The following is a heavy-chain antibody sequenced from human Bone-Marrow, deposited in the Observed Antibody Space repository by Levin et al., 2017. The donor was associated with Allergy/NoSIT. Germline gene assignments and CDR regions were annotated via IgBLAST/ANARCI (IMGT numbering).Heavy chain of an antibody. Sequence: ASVKVSCKASGYTFTNNGISWVRQAPGQGLEWMGWISGYTGNTNYAQRFQDRVTMTTDTSTSTAYMEVRSLRSDDTAVYYCARGAEYSSIDYWGRGTLVTVSS. J-gene: IGHJ4*02. V-gene: IGHV1-18*01. CDR3: ARGAEYSSIDY. CDR2: ISGYTGNT. CDR1: GYTFTNNG. D-gene: IGHD6-13*01.